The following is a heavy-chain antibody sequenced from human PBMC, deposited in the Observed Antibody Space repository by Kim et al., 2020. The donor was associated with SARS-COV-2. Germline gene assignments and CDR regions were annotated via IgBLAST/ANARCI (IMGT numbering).Heavy chain of an antibody. Sequence: KDYEVSVKSPITINPDASKNQFSLQLNSVTPEDTAVYYCARDRGYGMDVWGQGTTVTVSS. CDR2: K. J-gene: IGHJ6*02. CDR3: ARDRGYGMDV. V-gene: IGHV6-1*01. D-gene: IGHD3-10*01.